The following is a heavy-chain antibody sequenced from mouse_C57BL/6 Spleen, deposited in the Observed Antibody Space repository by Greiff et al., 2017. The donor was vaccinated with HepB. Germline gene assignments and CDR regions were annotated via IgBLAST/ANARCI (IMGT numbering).Heavy chain of an antibody. CDR1: GYTFTSYG. CDR3: TRGNYGSSSGNY. D-gene: IGHD1-1*01. J-gene: IGHJ2*01. V-gene: IGHV1-81*01. CDR2: IYPRSGNT. Sequence: VKLVESGAELARPGASVKLSCKASGYTFTSYGISWVKQRTGQGLEWIGEIYPRSGNTYYNEKFKGKATLTADKSSSTAYMELRSLTSEDSAVYFCTRGNYGSSSGNYWGQGTTLTVSS.